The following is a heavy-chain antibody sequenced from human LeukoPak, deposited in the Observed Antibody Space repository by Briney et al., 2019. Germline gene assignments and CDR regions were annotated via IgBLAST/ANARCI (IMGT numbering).Heavy chain of an antibody. Sequence: SETLSLTCAVSGGSFSGYYWYWIRQPPGKGLEWIGAINHGESTNYNPSLKSRATLSVDTSKNQFSLKLTSVAAADTAVYYCARVVFSTYFDYWGQGTLVTVSS. J-gene: IGHJ4*02. D-gene: IGHD3-9*01. CDR3: ARVVFSTYFDY. V-gene: IGHV4-34*01. CDR2: INHGEST. CDR1: GGSFSGYY.